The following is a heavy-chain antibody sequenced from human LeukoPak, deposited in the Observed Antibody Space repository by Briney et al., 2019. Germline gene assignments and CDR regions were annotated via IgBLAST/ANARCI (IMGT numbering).Heavy chain of an antibody. CDR2: IYYSGST. CDR1: GGCISSYY. J-gene: IGHJ6*02. CDR3: ASGGAAGMEGSDYYYYGMDV. Sequence: PSETLFLTCTVSGGCISSYYWSWIRQPAGKGLEWIGYIYYSGSTNYNPSLKSRVTISVDTSKNQFSLKLSSVTAADTAVYYCASGGAAGMEGSDYYYYGMDVWGQGTTVTVSS. V-gene: IGHV4-59*08. D-gene: IGHD6-13*01.